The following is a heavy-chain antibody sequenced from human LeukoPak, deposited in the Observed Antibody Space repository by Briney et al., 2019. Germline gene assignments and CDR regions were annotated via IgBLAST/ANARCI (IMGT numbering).Heavy chain of an antibody. CDR2: IYYSGST. D-gene: IGHD6-19*01. CDR3: ASAEQWLAFDY. J-gene: IGHJ4*02. Sequence: SQTLSLTCSVSGGSISSGNYYWSWIRQPPGKGLEWIGYIYYSGSTYYNPSLKSRVTISVDTSKNQLSLKLRSVTAADTAVYYCASAEQWLAFDYWGQGTLVPVSS. V-gene: IGHV4-30-4*01. CDR1: GGSISSGNYY.